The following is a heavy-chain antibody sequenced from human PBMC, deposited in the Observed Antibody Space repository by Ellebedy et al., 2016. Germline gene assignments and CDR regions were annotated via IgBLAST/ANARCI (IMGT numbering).Heavy chain of an antibody. D-gene: IGHD3-10*01. V-gene: IGHV2-70*01. Sequence: SGPTLVXPTQPLTLTCTFSGLSLSTSEASLSWTRQPPGKALEWLTLIDGDGDTYYSTSLETRLTISRDISTNQVALTMTNMDPVDTATYFCARTIYASGTYYFDFWGHGTLVTVSS. CDR3: ARTIYASGTYYFDF. J-gene: IGHJ4*01. CDR1: GLSLSTSEAS. CDR2: IDGDGDT.